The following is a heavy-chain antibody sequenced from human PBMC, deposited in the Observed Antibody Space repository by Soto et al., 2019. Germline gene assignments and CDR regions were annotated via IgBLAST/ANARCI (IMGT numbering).Heavy chain of an antibody. J-gene: IGHJ4*02. CDR2: IIPIFETA. CDR1: GGTFNTFA. V-gene: IGHV1-69*01. CDR3: ATSTSSSWQNDY. Sequence: QVQLEQSGAEVKKPGSSVKVSCKASGGTFNTFAISWVRQAPGQGLEWIGGIIPIFETANYAQRLQDRLTITADESTRTAYMELSRLTSVDTAIYFCATSTSSSWQNDYWGLGTLVVVSS. D-gene: IGHD6-13*01.